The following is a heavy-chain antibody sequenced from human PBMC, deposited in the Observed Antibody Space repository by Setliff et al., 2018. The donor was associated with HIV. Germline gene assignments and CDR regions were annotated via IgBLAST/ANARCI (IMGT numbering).Heavy chain of an antibody. D-gene: IGHD4-17*01. V-gene: IGHV4-31*03. CDR2: FYYTGSD. Sequence: KTSETLSLTCTVSGGSISSPGYYWSWIRQHPGKGLEWIGYFYYTGSDYYSPSLKSRVTISVDTSKNQFSLKLRSVTAADTAVYYCARGAGLYGDYHVYWGQGTLVTAPQ. J-gene: IGHJ4*02. CDR3: ARGAGLYGDYHVY. CDR1: GGSISSPGYY.